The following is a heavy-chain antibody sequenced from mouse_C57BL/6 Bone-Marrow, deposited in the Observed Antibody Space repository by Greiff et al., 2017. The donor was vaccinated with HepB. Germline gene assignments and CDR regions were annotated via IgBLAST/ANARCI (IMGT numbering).Heavy chain of an antibody. V-gene: IGHV1-39*01. CDR3: ARYYGSTFAY. D-gene: IGHD1-1*01. J-gene: IGHJ3*01. CDR1: GYSFTDYN. Sequence: VHVKQSGPELVKPGASVKISCKASGYSFTDYNMNWVKQSNGKSLEWIGVINPNYGTTSYNQKFKGKATLTVDQSSSTAYMQLNGLTSEDSAVYYCARYYGSTFAYWGQGTLVTVSA. CDR2: INPNYGTT.